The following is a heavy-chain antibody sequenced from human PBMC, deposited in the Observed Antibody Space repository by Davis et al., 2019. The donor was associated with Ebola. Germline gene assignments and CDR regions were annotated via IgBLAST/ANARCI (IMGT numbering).Heavy chain of an antibody. CDR2: INAGNGNT. Sequence: AASVKVSCKASGYTFTNYAIHWVRQAPGQRLEWMGWINAGNGNTKYSQKFQGRVTITRDTSASTAYMELSSLRSEDTTVYYCARGLLFHLSYMDVWGQGTAVTVSS. V-gene: IGHV1-3*01. D-gene: IGHD2-15*01. CDR3: ARGLLFHLSYMDV. J-gene: IGHJ6*02. CDR1: GYTFTNYA.